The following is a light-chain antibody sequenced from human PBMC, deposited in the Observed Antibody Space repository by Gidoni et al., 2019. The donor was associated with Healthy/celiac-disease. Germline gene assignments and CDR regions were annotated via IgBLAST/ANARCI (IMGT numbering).Light chain of an antibody. V-gene: IGLV2-23*01. J-gene: IGLJ2*01. CDR2: EGS. CDR1: SSDFGSYNL. CDR3: CSYAGSSSV. Sequence: QSALTQPASVSGSPGQSITISCTGTSSDFGSYNLVSWYQQHPGKAPKLMIYEGSKRPSGISNRFFGSKSGNTASLTISGLQAEDEADYYCCSYAGSSSVFGGGTKLTVL.